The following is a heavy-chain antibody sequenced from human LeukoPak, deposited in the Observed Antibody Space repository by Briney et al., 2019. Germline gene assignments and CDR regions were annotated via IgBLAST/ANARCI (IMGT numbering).Heavy chain of an antibody. Sequence: SETLSLTCAVYGGSFSGYYWGWIRQPPGKGLEWIGSTYYSGSTYYNPSLKSRVTISVDTSKNQFSLKLSSVTAADTAVYYCARSVTPGATGYFDLWGRGTLVTVSS. CDR2: TYYSGST. V-gene: IGHV4-39*01. CDR1: GGSFSGYY. J-gene: IGHJ2*01. CDR3: ARSVTPGATGYFDL. D-gene: IGHD4-23*01.